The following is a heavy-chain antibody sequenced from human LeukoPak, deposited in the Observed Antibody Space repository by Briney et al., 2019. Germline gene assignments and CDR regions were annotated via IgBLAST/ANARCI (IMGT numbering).Heavy chain of an antibody. CDR2: INSDGSTT. V-gene: IGHV3-74*01. CDR1: GFTFSSYW. J-gene: IGHJ4*02. D-gene: IGHD6-13*01. Sequence: GGSLRLSCAASGFTFSSYWMHWVRQAPGKGLVWVSGINSDGSTTSYADSVKGRLTISRDNAKNTLYLQMNSLRAGDTAVYYCASGYMSKDYWGQGTLVTVSS. CDR3: ASGYMSKDY.